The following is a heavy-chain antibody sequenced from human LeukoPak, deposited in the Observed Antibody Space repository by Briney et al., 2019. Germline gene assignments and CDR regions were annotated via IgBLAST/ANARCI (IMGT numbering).Heavy chain of an antibody. Sequence: SVKVSCEASGFTFSSYAISWVRQAPGQGLEWMGGIITIFGTANYAQKFEGRVTITTDESTSTAYMELSSLRSEDTAVYYCARHYDSSGYSLTAFDYWGQGTLVTVSS. CDR2: IITIFGTA. CDR1: GFTFSSYA. J-gene: IGHJ4*02. D-gene: IGHD3-22*01. CDR3: ARHYDSSGYSLTAFDY. V-gene: IGHV1-69*05.